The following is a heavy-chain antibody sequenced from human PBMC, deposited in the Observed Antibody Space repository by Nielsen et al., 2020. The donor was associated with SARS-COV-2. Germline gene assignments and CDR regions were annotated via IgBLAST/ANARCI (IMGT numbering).Heavy chain of an antibody. V-gene: IGHV3-11*04. D-gene: IGHD3-22*01. CDR3: ARDLGVNYYDSSGYAY. CDR2: ITNTGAE. CDR1: GFTFSDHY. J-gene: IGHJ4*02. Sequence: GESLKISCAASGFTFSDHYMTWIRQTPGKGLEWISYITNTGAEYYADSVKGRFTISRDNSKNTLYLQMNSLRAEDTAVYYCARDLGVNYYDSSGYAYWGQGTLVTVSS.